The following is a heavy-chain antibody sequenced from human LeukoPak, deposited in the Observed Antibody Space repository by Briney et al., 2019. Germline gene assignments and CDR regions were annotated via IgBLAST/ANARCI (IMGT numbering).Heavy chain of an antibody. J-gene: IGHJ4*02. CDR2: IYHSGST. CDR3: ARQYCSSVTCWAYFDH. Sequence: SETLSLTCSVSGDSINSGVSYWAWIRQPPGKGLEWIGIIYHSGSTYYNPSLKSRVTISVDTSKNQFSLKLSSVTAADTAVYYCARQYCSSVTCWAYFDHWGQGTLVTVSS. CDR1: GDSINSGVSY. V-gene: IGHV4-39*01. D-gene: IGHD2-2*01.